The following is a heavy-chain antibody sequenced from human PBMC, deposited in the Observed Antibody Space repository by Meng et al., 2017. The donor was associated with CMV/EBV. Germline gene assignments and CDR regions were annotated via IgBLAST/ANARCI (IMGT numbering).Heavy chain of an antibody. V-gene: IGHV3-48*03. CDR2: ISSSGSTI. J-gene: IGHJ4*02. D-gene: IGHD3-22*01. CDR1: GFTFSSYY. CDR3: ARQLPKSYYYDSSGYSY. Sequence: GGSLSLSCAASGFTFSSYYLNWVRQAPGKGLEWVSYISSSGSTIYYADSVKGRFTISRDNAKNSLYLQMNSLRAEDTAVYYCARQLPKSYYYDSSGYSYWGQGTLVTVSS.